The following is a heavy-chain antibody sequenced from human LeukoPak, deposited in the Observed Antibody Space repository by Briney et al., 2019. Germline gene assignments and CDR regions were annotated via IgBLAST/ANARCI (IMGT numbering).Heavy chain of an antibody. D-gene: IGHD4-23*01. CDR2: IIPIFGTA. V-gene: IGHV1-69*13. CDR3: AREDDYGGNFYYFNF. CDR1: GGTFSSYA. Sequence: SVKVSCKASGGTFSSYAISWVRQAPGQGLEWMGGIIPIFGTANYAQKFQGRVTITADESTSTAYMKLSSLRSEDTAVYYCAREDDYGGNFYYFNFWGQGTLVTVSS. J-gene: IGHJ4*02.